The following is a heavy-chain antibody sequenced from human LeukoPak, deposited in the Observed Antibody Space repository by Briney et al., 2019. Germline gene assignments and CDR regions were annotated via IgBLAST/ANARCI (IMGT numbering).Heavy chain of an antibody. V-gene: IGHV3-48*01. CDR2: ISSSSSTI. D-gene: IGHD2-21*01. J-gene: IGHJ4*02. Sequence: GGSLRLSCAASGFTFSSYSMNWVRQAPGKGLEWVSYISSSSSTIYYADSVKGRFTISRDNAKNSLYLQMNSLRAEDTAVYYCARVGAYCGGDCYYPYFDYWGQGTLVTVSS. CDR1: GFTFSSYS. CDR3: ARVGAYCGGDCYYPYFDY.